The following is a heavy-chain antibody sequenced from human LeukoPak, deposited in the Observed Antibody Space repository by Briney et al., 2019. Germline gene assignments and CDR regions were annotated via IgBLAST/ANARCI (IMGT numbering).Heavy chain of an antibody. J-gene: IGHJ4*02. CDR2: ISAYNGNT. CDR3: ARDYCSSTSCYLEDFDY. CDR1: GYTFTSYG. V-gene: IGHV1-18*01. D-gene: IGHD2-2*01. Sequence: GASVKVSCKASGYTFTSYGISWVRQAPGQGLEWMGWISAYNGNTNYAQKLQGRVTMTTDTSTSTAYMELRSLRSDDTAVYYCARDYCSSTSCYLEDFDYWGQGTLVTVSS.